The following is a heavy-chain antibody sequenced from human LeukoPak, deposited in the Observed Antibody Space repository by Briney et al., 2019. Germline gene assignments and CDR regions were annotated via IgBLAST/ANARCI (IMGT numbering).Heavy chain of an antibody. CDR2: ISGSGDNT. J-gene: IGHJ4*02. CDR1: GFPFSSYA. Sequence: GGSPRLSCAASGFPFSSYAMNWVRQAPGKGLEWVSTISGSGDNTYYADSVEGRFTISRDNSKNTLYLQMNSLRAEDTAVYSCARDYGSESYYYDYWGQGTLVTVSS. V-gene: IGHV3-23*01. D-gene: IGHD3-10*01. CDR3: ARDYGSESYYYDY.